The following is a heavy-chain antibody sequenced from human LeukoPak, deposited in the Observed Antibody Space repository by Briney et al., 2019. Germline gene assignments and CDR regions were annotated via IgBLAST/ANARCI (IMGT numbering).Heavy chain of an antibody. CDR3: AKDPPFYGDYDYFDY. V-gene: IGHV3-23*01. CDR1: GFTFSSYA. D-gene: IGHD4-17*01. CDR2: ISGSGGST. J-gene: IGHJ4*02. Sequence: AGGSLRLSCAASGFTFSSYAMSWVRQAPGKRLEWVSAISGSGGSTYYADSVKGRFTISRDNSKNTLYLQMNSLRAEDTAVYHCAKDPPFYGDYDYFDYWGQGTLVTVSS.